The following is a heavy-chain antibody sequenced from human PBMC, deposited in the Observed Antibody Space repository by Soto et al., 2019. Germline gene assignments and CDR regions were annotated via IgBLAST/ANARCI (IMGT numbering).Heavy chain of an antibody. V-gene: IGHV4-59*01. J-gene: IGHJ6*03. CDR2: IYYSGST. D-gene: IGHD5-18*01. Sequence: SETLSLTCTVSGGSISSYYWSWIRQPPGKGLEWIGYIYYSGSTNYNPSLKSRVTISVDTSKNQFSLKLSSVTAADTAVYYCARTAMENYYYYYMDVWGKGTTVTVS. CDR1: GGSISSYY. CDR3: ARTAMENYYYYYMDV.